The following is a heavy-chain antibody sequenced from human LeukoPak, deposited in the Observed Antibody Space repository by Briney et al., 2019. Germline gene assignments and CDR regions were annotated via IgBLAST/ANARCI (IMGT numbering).Heavy chain of an antibody. J-gene: IGHJ6*02. CDR1: GFTFSDYY. V-gene: IGHV3-11*05. Sequence: GGSLRPSCAASGFTFSDYYMSWIRQAPGKGLEWVSYISSSSSYTNYADSVKGRFTISRDNAKNSLYLQMNSLRAEDTAVYYCARDGGRITMVRGVIGYYYYGMDVWGQGTTVTVSS. CDR3: ARDGGRITMVRGVIGYYYYGMDV. CDR2: ISSSSSYT. D-gene: IGHD3-10*01.